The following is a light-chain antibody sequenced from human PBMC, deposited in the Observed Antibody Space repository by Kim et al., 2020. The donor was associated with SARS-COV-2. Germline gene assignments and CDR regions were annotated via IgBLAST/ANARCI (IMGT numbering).Light chain of an antibody. Sequence: SSELTQDPAVSVALGQTVTITCQGDSLRSYYATWYQQKPGQAPKVVIYVKDNRPSGVPDRFSGSSSGNTAYLTITGTQAGDEADYYCNSRDSNDYVVFGGGTKVTVL. V-gene: IGLV3-19*01. CDR3: NSRDSNDYVV. CDR2: VKD. CDR1: SLRSYY. J-gene: IGLJ2*01.